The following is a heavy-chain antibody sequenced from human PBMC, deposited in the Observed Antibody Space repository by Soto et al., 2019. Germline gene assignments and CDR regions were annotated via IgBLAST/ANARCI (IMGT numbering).Heavy chain of an antibody. Sequence: QVQLVQSGAEVKKPGSSVKVSCKASGGTFSSYAISWVRQAPGQGLERMGGIIPIFGTANYAQKFQGRVAISADKSASTAYMELSSLSAEDTAVYYCARLYCGGDCYSPYFGYWGQETLDTVSS. CDR1: GGTFSSYA. CDR3: ARLYCGGDCYSPYFGY. CDR2: IIPIFGTA. J-gene: IGHJ4*02. V-gene: IGHV1-69*06. D-gene: IGHD2-21*02.